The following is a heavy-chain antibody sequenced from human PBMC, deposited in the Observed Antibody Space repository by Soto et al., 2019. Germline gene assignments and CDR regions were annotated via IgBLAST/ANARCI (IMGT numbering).Heavy chain of an antibody. Sequence: QVQLVEAGGGVVQPGRSLRLSCGASGFTFNSHGMHWVRQAPGKGLEWVAVISYEGSNNFYAESVKGRFTISRDNSKNTLYLQMNSLRREGTAVYYCARGAEYQLLSRDYFYGMDVWGQGTTVTVSS. D-gene: IGHD2-2*01. CDR1: GFTFNSHG. CDR2: ISYEGSNN. CDR3: ARGAEYQLLSRDYFYGMDV. V-gene: IGHV3-30*05. J-gene: IGHJ6*02.